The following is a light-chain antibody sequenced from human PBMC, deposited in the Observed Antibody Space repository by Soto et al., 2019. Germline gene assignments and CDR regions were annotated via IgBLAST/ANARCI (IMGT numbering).Light chain of an antibody. CDR3: QQYNNWPQT. J-gene: IGKJ1*01. CDR2: GAS. Sequence: EIVMTQSPATLSVSPGERATLSCRASQTVSSNLAWYQQKPGQAPRLLIYGASTRATGIPARFSGSGSGTEFTLTIRSLQSEDFGIYYCQQYNNWPQTFGQGTKVEIK. CDR1: QTVSSN. V-gene: IGKV3-15*01.